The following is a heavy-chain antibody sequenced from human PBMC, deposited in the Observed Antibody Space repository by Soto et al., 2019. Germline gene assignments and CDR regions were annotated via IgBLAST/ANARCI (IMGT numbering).Heavy chain of an antibody. V-gene: IGHV3-33*01. D-gene: IGHD2-2*01. CDR1: GFTFSSYG. J-gene: IGHJ6*02. CDR2: IWYDGSNK. CDR3: ASSVSYQLPLWTYYYGRDV. Sequence: QVQLVESGGGVVQPGRSLRLSCAASGFTFSSYGMHWVRQAPGNGLEWVAVIWYDGSNKYYADSVKGRFTISRDNSKNTLYLQMNCLRAEDTAVYYCASSVSYQLPLWTYYYGRDVWGQGPKVTFSS.